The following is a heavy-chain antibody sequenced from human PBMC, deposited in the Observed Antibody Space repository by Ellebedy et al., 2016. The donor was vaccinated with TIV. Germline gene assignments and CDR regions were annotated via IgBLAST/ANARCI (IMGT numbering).Heavy chain of an antibody. CDR2: LSYDGGSK. CDR3: ARGGRVMTTVTTRPVDW. D-gene: IGHD4-11*01. J-gene: IGHJ4*02. CDR1: GFTFSAYA. V-gene: IGHV3-30-3*01. Sequence: PGGSLRLSCAASGFTFSAYAMHWVRQAPGKGLDWLAILSYDGGSKYYADSVKGRFTVSRDNSNNTLYLQRNSLRPEDTAVYYCARGGRVMTTVTTRPVDWWGQGTLVTVSS.